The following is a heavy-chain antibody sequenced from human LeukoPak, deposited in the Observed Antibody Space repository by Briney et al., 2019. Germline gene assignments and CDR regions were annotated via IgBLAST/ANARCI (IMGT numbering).Heavy chain of an antibody. D-gene: IGHD6-6*01. CDR3: ARISSSYDYDY. CDR1: GFTFRSYG. Sequence: PGGSLRLSCAASGFTFRSYGRHWVRQAPGKGLEYVAAISSNGGSTDYANSVKGRFTISRDNSKNTLYLQMGSLRAEDMAVYYCARISSSYDYDYWGQGTLVTVSS. CDR2: ISSNGGST. J-gene: IGHJ4*02. V-gene: IGHV3-64*01.